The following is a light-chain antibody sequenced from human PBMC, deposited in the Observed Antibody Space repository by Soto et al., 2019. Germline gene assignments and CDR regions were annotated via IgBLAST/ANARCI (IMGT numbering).Light chain of an antibody. CDR1: QSVSSN. Sequence: EIVMTQSPATLSVSPGERATLSCRASQSVSSNLAWYQQKPGQAPRLLIYGASNRSTGIPARFSGSGSGTECTLTISSLQSEDFAVYYCQHYNNWPPWIAFGQGTRLEIK. V-gene: IGKV3-15*01. CDR2: GAS. CDR3: QHYNNWPPWIA. J-gene: IGKJ5*01.